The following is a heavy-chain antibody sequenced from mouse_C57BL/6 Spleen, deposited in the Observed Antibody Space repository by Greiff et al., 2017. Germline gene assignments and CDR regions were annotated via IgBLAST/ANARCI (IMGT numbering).Heavy chain of an antibody. D-gene: IGHD2-4*01. Sequence: VQLQQSGPGLVQPSQSLSITCTVSGFSLTSYGVHWVRQSPGKGLEWLGVIWSGGSTDYNTAFISRLSISKYNSKSQVFFKMNSLQAEDTAIYYCARNWGLGRGTYDAMDYWGQGTSVTVSS. V-gene: IGHV2-2*01. J-gene: IGHJ4*01. CDR2: IWSGGST. CDR1: GFSLTSYG. CDR3: ARNWGLGRGTYDAMDY.